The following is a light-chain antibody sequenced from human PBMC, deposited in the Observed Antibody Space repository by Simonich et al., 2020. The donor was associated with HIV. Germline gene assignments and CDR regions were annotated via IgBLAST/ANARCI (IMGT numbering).Light chain of an antibody. CDR1: SSDVGSYNF. V-gene: IGLV2-23*01. CDR3: CSYAGSSPSVV. Sequence: QSALTQPASVSGSPGQSITISCTETSSDVGSYNFVSWYQQHPGKAPNIMIYEGIKLPSGVSKRFSGSKSGNTASLTISGLEAEDEADYYCCSYAGSSPSVVFGGGTKLTVL. CDR2: EGI. J-gene: IGLJ2*01.